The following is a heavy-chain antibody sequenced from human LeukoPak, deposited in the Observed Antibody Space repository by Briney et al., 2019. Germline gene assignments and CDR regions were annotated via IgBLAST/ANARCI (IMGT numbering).Heavy chain of an antibody. CDR2: INPNSGGT. CDR1: GYTFTAYY. D-gene: IGHD3-10*01. CDR3: ARAYGSGSSYHPDY. V-gene: IGHV1-2*02. J-gene: IGHJ4*02. Sequence: ASVKVSCKASGYTFTAYYMHWVRQAPGQGLEWMGWINPNSGGTNSSQKFQDRVTLTRDTSISTAYMELGSLRSDDTAIYYCARAYGSGSSYHPDYWGQGTLVAVSS.